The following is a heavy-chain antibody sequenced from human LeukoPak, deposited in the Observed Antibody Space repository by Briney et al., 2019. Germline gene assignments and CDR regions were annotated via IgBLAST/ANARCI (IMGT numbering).Heavy chain of an antibody. CDR2: IYYSGST. D-gene: IGHD1-1*01. V-gene: IGHV4-39*07. CDR3: ARVGTTGTQLYYYYYMDV. Sequence: SETLSLTCTVSGGSISSSSYYWGWIRQPPGKGLEWIGSIYYSGSTYYNPSLKSRVTISVDTSKNQFSLKLSSVTAADTAVYYCARVGTTGTQLYYYYYMDVWGKGTTVTVSS. J-gene: IGHJ6*03. CDR1: GGSISSSSYY.